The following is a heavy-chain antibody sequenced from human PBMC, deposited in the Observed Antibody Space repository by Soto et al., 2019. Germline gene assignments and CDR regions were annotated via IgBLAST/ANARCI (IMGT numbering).Heavy chain of an antibody. D-gene: IGHD3-9*01. CDR2: IYFRGNT. CDR3: ARLEGLATISYYFDF. J-gene: IGHJ4*02. V-gene: IGHV4-39*01. CDR1: GGSISSSSYY. Sequence: SETLSLSCSVSGGSISSSSYYWGWIRQPPGKGLEWIGSIYFRGNTYYNPSLQTRVTIPLDKSKSQFSLKLNSVTAADSAVYFCARLEGLATISYYFDFWGQGALVTVSS.